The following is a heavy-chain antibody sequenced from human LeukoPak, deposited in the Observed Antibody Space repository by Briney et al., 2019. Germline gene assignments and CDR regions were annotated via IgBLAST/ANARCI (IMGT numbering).Heavy chain of an antibody. Sequence: GGSLRLSCAASGFTFSSYAMSWVRQAPGKGLEWVSAISGSGGSTYYADSVKGRFTISRDNSKNTLYLQMNSLRAEDTAVYYCAKDVWVNSDIQLERGLEPTEPVLYFDYWGQGTLVTVSS. CDR3: AKDVWVNSDIQLERGLEPTEPVLYFDY. CDR2: ISGSGGST. V-gene: IGHV3-23*01. D-gene: IGHD1-1*01. J-gene: IGHJ4*02. CDR1: GFTFSSYA.